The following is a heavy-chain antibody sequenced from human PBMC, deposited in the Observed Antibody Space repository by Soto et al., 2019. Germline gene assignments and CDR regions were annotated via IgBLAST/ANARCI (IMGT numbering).Heavy chain of an antibody. Sequence: SETLSLTCTVSGGSINNYYWSWIRQAPGKGLEWIGYIYYIGTTKYNPSLSSRLTITVDTSKNQFSLELASVTAADTAVYYCTRVVLQGSSDYWGQGTLVTVSS. J-gene: IGHJ4*02. CDR1: GGSINNYY. CDR2: IYYIGTT. CDR3: TRVVLQGSSDY. D-gene: IGHD3-10*01. V-gene: IGHV4-59*01.